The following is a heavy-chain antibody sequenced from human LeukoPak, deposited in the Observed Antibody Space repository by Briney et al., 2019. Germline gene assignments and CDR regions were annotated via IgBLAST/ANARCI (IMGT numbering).Heavy chain of an antibody. V-gene: IGHV3-15*01. CDR1: GFTFSNAW. Sequence: PGGSLRLSCAASGFTFSNAWMSWVRQAPGKGLEWVGRIKSKTDGGTTDYAAPAKGRFTISRDDSKNTLYLQMNSLKTEDTAVYYCTTSNSIMITFGGVIVSDYWGQGTLVTVSS. CDR2: IKSKTDGGTT. J-gene: IGHJ4*02. CDR3: TTSNSIMITFGGVIVSDY. D-gene: IGHD3-16*02.